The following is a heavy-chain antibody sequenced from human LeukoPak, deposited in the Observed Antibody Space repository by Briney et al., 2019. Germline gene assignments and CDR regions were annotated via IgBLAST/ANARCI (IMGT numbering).Heavy chain of an antibody. V-gene: IGHV4-34*01. CDR1: GGSFSGYY. CDR3: ARLRYYYDSSGYRPRIYYYYYGMDV. Sequence: ETLSLTCAVYGGSFSGYYWSWIRQPPGKGLEWIGEINHSGSTNYNPSLKSRVTISVDTSKNQYSLKLSSVTAADTAVYYCARLRYYYDSSGYRPRIYYYYYGMDVWGQGTTVTVSS. D-gene: IGHD3-22*01. J-gene: IGHJ6*02. CDR2: INHSGST.